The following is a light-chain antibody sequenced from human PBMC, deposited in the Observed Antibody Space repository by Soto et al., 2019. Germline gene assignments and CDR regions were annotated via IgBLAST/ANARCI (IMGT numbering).Light chain of an antibody. CDR3: CSYAGTSTPTV. V-gene: IGLV2-23*02. CDR1: SSDVGSYKL. J-gene: IGLJ7*01. CDR2: EVS. Sequence: QSALTQPASVSGSPGQSITISCTGTSSDVGSYKLVSWYQQHPGKAPKLMISEVSKRPSGISDRFSGSKSGSTASLTISGLQAEDEADYYCCSYAGTSTPTVFVGGTQLTVL.